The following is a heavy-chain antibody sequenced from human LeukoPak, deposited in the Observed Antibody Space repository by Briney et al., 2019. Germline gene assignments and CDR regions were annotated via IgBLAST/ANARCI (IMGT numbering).Heavy chain of an antibody. CDR2: IYYSGST. V-gene: IGHV4-39*07. CDR1: GGSISSSSYY. Sequence: PSETLSLTCTVSGGSISSSSYYWGWIRQPPGKGLEWIGSIYYSGSTYYNPSLKSRVTISVDTSKNQFSLKLSSVTAADTAVYYCARGEGLRIVENWFDPWGQGTLVTVSS. J-gene: IGHJ5*02. D-gene: IGHD2/OR15-2a*01. CDR3: ARGEGLRIVENWFDP.